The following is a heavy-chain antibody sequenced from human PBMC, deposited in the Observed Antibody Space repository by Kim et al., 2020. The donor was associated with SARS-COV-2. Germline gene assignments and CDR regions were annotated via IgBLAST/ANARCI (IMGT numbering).Heavy chain of an antibody. J-gene: IGHJ4*02. CDR2: IYTSGNT. D-gene: IGHD3-16*01. V-gene: IGHV4-4*07. CDR3: ARSFAN. CDR1: GGSIATYY. Sequence: SETLSLTCTISGGSIATYYLNWIRQPAGKGLEWIGLIYTSGNTNYNPSLESRGTISLDTSKNQFSHKLTSVTAADTAVDYCARSFANWGQVILVTFFS.